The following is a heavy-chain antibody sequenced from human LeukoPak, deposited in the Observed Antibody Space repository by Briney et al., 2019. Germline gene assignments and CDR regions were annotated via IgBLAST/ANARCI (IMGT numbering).Heavy chain of an antibody. J-gene: IGHJ6*04. CDR3: ARGCTSSTSCPEMDV. CDR1: GFTFSDYY. CDR2: ISFSGNTI. Sequence: GGSLRLSCAASGFTFSDYYMSWIRQAPGRGLEWLSYISFSGNTIYYADSVKGRFTISRDNAKNSLYLQMNSLRADDTAVYYCARGCTSSTSCPEMDVWGKGTTVTVSS. D-gene: IGHD2-2*01. V-gene: IGHV3-11*04.